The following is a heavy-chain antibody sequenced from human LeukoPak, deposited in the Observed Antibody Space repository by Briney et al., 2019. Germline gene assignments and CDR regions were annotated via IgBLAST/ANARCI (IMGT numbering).Heavy chain of an antibody. D-gene: IGHD3-3*01. CDR1: GFTFSSYA. CDR3: AKNSGDYSYYDFWSGYGYYFDY. Sequence: GSLRLSCAASGFTFSSYAMSWVRQAPGKGLEWVSAISGSGGSTYYADSVKGRFTISRDNSKNTLYLQMNSLRAEDTAVYYCAKNSGDYSYYDFWSGYGYYFDYWGQGTLVTVSS. J-gene: IGHJ4*02. CDR2: ISGSGGST. V-gene: IGHV3-23*01.